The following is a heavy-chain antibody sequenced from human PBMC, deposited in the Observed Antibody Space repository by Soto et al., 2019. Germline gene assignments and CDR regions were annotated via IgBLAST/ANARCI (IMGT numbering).Heavy chain of an antibody. J-gene: IGHJ4*02. D-gene: IGHD3-3*01. V-gene: IGHV1-8*01. CDR2: MNPNSGNT. Sequence: ASVKVSCKASGYTFTSYDINWVRQATGQGLEWMGWMNPNSGNTGYAQKFQGRVTMTRNTSISTAYMELSSLRSEDTAVYYCARARSARDYDFWSGYYMPLDYWGQGTLVTVS. CDR1: GYTFTSYD. CDR3: ARARSARDYDFWSGYYMPLDY.